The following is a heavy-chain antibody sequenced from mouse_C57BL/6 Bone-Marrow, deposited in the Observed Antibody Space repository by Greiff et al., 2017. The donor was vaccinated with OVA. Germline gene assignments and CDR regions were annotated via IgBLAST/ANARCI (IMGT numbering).Heavy chain of an antibody. CDR1: GFSFNTYA. V-gene: IGHV10-1*01. CDR2: IRSKSNNYAT. D-gene: IGHD1-1*01. J-gene: IGHJ4*01. CDR3: VRQRSSSYAMDY. Sequence: GGGLVQPKGSLKLSCAASGFSFNTYAMNWVRQAPGKGLEWVARIRSKSNNYATYYADSVKDRFTISRDDSESMLYLQMNNLKTEDTAMYYCVRQRSSSYAMDYWGQGTSVTVSS.